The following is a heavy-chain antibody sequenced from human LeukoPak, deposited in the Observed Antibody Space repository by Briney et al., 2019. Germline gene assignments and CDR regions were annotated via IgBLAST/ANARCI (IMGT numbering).Heavy chain of an antibody. Sequence: SETLSLTCSVSGGSISGYYWSWIRQPPGKALEWIGYIYSSGSTNFNPSLLSRVTIPVDASKNQVSLNLSSVTAADTAIYYCARLTFTTRPVDVWGKGTTVTVSS. CDR1: GGSISGYY. D-gene: IGHD6-6*01. V-gene: IGHV4-4*09. CDR2: IYSSGST. CDR3: ARLTFTTRPVDV. J-gene: IGHJ6*04.